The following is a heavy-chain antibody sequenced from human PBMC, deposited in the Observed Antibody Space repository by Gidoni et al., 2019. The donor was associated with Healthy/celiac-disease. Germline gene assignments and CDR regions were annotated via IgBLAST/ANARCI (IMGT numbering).Heavy chain of an antibody. CDR1: GGSISSYY. J-gene: IGHJ6*02. Sequence: QVQLQESGPGLVKPSETLSLTCTVSGGSISSYYWSWIRQPPGKGLAWIGYIYYSGSTNSNPSLKLRVPISVDPSKTHFPLKLSSVPAAAPAVYYCARAGGGGNYYYYGMDVWGQGTTVTVSS. CDR3: ARAGGGGNYYYYGMDV. V-gene: IGHV4-59*01. D-gene: IGHD3-16*01. CDR2: IYYSGST.